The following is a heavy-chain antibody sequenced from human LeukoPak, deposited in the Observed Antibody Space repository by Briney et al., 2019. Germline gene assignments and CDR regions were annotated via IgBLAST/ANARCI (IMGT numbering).Heavy chain of an antibody. V-gene: IGHV3-66*01. D-gene: IGHD2-15*01. CDR1: GFTVSSNY. CDR3: ASLMDLYQGCLET. Sequence: GGSLRLSCAASGFTVSSNYMSWVRQAPGKGLEWVSVIYSGGSTYYADSVKGRFTISRDNSKNTLYLQMNSLRTEDTAVYYCASLMDLYQGCLETWGQGTLVTVSS. CDR2: IYSGGST. J-gene: IGHJ5*02.